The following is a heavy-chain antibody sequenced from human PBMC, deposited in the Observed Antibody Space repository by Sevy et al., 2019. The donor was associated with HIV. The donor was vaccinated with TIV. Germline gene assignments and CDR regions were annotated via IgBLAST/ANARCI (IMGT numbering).Heavy chain of an antibody. CDR2: INNDGSNT. J-gene: IGHJ3*02. Sequence: GGSLRLSCAASGFTFGNYWMHWVRQAPGKGLVWISRINNDGSNTNYADSVKGGFTTSRDNAKNTLYLQMNSLRAEDTAVYYCGREMISMVPGVPDAFDIWGQGTMVTVSS. V-gene: IGHV3-74*01. CDR1: GFTFGNYW. CDR3: GREMISMVPGVPDAFDI. D-gene: IGHD3-10*01.